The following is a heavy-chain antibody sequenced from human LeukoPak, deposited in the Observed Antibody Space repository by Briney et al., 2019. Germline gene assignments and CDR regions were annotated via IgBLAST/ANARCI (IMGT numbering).Heavy chain of an antibody. Sequence: GGSLRLSCAASGFTFSSYAMHWVRQAPGKGLEWVAVISYDGSNKYYADSVKGRFTISRDNSKTTLYLQMNSLRAGDTAVYYCARDHDYGDHVPSGYWGQGTLVTVSS. J-gene: IGHJ4*02. V-gene: IGHV3-30*04. D-gene: IGHD4-17*01. CDR1: GFTFSSYA. CDR3: ARDHDYGDHVPSGY. CDR2: ISYDGSNK.